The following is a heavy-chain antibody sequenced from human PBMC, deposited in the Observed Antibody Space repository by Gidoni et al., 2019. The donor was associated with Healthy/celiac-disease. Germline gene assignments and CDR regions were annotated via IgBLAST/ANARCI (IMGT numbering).Heavy chain of an antibody. D-gene: IGHD3-10*01. CDR1: GFPFADYA. Sequence: EVQLVESGGGLLHPGRSLSLSCAASGFPFADYAMHWVRQAPGKGREWVSGIRWNSGSIGYADSVKGRFTIARDNAKNYRYRQMNSLRAEDTALDYCAKDFPRMGRGVGVGMDVWGQGTTVTVSS. CDR2: IRWNSGSI. J-gene: IGHJ6*02. CDR3: AKDFPRMGRGVGVGMDV. V-gene: IGHV3-9*01.